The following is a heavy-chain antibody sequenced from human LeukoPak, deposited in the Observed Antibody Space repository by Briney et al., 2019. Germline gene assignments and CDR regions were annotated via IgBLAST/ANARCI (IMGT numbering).Heavy chain of an antibody. CDR3: ARDGAIAAAGTVFDY. Sequence: ASVKVSCKASGYTFTSYYMHWVRQAPGQGLEWMGIINPSGGSTSYAQKFQGRVTMTRDTSTSTVYMVLSSLRSEDTAVYYCARDGAIAAAGTVFDYWGQGTLVTVSS. CDR2: INPSGGST. J-gene: IGHJ4*02. CDR1: GYTFTSYY. V-gene: IGHV1-46*01. D-gene: IGHD6-13*01.